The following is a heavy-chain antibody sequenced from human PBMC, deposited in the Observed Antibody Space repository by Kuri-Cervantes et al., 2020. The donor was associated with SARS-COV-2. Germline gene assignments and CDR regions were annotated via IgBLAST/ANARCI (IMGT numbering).Heavy chain of an antibody. CDR1: GFTFSSYA. V-gene: IGHV3-23*01. D-gene: IGHD4-17*01. CDR2: ISGSGGST. J-gene: IGHJ3*02. CDR3: ARLRDDYGVRGAFDI. Sequence: ETLSLTCAASGFTFSSYAMSWVRQAPGKGLEWVSAISGSGGSTYYADSVKGRFTISRDNSKNTLYLQMNSLRAEDTAVYYCARLRDDYGVRGAFDIWGQGTMVTVSS.